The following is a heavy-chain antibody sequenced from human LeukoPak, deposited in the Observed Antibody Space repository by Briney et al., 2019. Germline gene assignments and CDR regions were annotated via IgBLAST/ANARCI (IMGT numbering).Heavy chain of an antibody. CDR1: GFTFSSYS. Sequence: PGGSLRLSCAASGFTFSSYSMNWVRQAPGMGLEWVSSISSSSSYIYYADSVKGRFTISRDNAKNSLYLQMNSLRAEDTAVYYCARDFDYGDYGVNYFDYWGQGTLVTVSS. V-gene: IGHV3-21*01. J-gene: IGHJ4*02. CDR2: ISSSSSYI. D-gene: IGHD4-17*01. CDR3: ARDFDYGDYGVNYFDY.